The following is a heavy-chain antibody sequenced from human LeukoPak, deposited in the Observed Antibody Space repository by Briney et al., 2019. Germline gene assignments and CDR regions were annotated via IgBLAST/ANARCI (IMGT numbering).Heavy chain of an antibody. CDR1: GFTFSSYG. Sequence: GGSLRLSCAASGFTFSSYGMHWVRQAPGKGLEWVSIISSAGTTYYADSVKGRFTISRDNSRNTVYLQVNSLRDEDTAVYYCARDLEAANTYYFDYWGQGTMVTVSS. D-gene: IGHD6-13*01. CDR2: ISSAGTT. J-gene: IGHJ4*02. CDR3: ARDLEAANTYYFDY. V-gene: IGHV3-66*01.